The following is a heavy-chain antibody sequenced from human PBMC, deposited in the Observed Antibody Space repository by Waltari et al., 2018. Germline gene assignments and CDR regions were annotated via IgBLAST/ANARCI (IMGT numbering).Heavy chain of an antibody. CDR3: ARGTGVHYYYMDV. Sequence: QVQLVQSGAEVKKPGASVKVSCKASGYSFANPDVNWVRQAPGQGLEWMGWVSRDSGETGYSQKFQGRVSITRDTSTSTVYMELSSLRSEDTAVYYCARGTGVHYYYMDVWGKGTTVTVSS. J-gene: IGHJ6*03. CDR1: GYSFANPD. D-gene: IGHD1-1*01. V-gene: IGHV1-8*03. CDR2: VSRDSGET.